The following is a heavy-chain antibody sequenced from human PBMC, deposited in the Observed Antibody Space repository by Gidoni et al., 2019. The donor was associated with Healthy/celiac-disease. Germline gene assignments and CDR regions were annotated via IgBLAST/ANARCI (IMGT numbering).Heavy chain of an antibody. D-gene: IGHD2-15*01. Sequence: CVSSISSSSSYIFFTDSVKGRFTISRDNAKNSLYLQMNSLRAEDTAIYYCARDIGGGCCDNWGQGTLVTVSS. V-gene: IGHV3-21*01. CDR2: ISSSSSYI. J-gene: IGHJ4*02. CDR3: ARDIGGGCCDN.